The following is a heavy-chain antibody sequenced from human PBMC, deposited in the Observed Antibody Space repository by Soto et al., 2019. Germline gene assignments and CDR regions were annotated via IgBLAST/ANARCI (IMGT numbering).Heavy chain of an antibody. CDR1: GGTFSSYA. CDR3: AISRRPMVRGRFNWFDP. D-gene: IGHD3-10*01. J-gene: IGHJ5*02. CDR2: IIPIFGTA. Sequence: QVQLVQSGAEVKKPGSSVKVSCKASGGTFSSYAISWVRQAPGQGLEWMGGIIPIFGTANYAQKFQGRVTITADESTSTAYMELSSLRSEDTAVYYCAISRRPMVRGRFNWFDPWGQGTLVTVSS. V-gene: IGHV1-69*01.